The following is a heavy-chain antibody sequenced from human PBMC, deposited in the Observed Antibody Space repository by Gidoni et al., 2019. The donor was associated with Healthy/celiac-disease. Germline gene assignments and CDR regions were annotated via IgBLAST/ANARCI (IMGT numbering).Heavy chain of an antibody. CDR3: ARIPIYPGDDILRPGGMDV. Sequence: GQSGAEVKKPGASVKVSCKASGYTFTSYGISWVRQAPGQGLEWMGWISAYNGNTNYAQKLQGRVTMTTDTSTSTAYMELRSLRSDDTAVYYCARIPIYPGDDILRPGGMDVWGQGTTVTVSS. V-gene: IGHV1-18*04. CDR1: GYTFTSYG. CDR2: ISAYNGNT. D-gene: IGHD3-9*01. J-gene: IGHJ6*02.